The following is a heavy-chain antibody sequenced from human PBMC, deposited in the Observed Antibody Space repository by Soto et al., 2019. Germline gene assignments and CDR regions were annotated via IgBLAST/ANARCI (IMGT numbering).Heavy chain of an antibody. CDR3: ARHSSLSIAARGLDYFDY. Sequence: SETLSLTCTVSGGSISSSSYYWGWIRQPPGKGLEWIGSIYYSGSTYYNPSLKSRVTISVDTSKNQFSLKLSSVTAADTAVYYCARHSSLSIAARGLDYFDYWGQGTLVTVSS. D-gene: IGHD6-6*01. CDR1: GGSISSSSYY. CDR2: IYYSGST. V-gene: IGHV4-39*01. J-gene: IGHJ4*02.